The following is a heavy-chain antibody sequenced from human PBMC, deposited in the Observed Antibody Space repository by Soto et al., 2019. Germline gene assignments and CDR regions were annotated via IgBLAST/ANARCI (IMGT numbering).Heavy chain of an antibody. J-gene: IGHJ4*02. CDR2: VFYNGRT. CDR3: ARALDSSAASFDF. Sequence: SETLSLTCTVSGGSINNYYWSWIRQPPGNGLEWIGFVFYNGRTDYNPSLESPVSISLDTSKSQFSLKLNSVAAADTAVYYCARALDSSAASFDFWGQGTLVTVSS. V-gene: IGHV4-59*13. CDR1: GGSINNYY. D-gene: IGHD2-2*01.